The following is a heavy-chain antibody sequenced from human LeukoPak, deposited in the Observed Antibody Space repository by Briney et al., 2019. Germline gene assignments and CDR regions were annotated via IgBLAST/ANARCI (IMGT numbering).Heavy chain of an antibody. J-gene: IGHJ3*02. CDR2: ISGNGRST. V-gene: IGHV3-64*01. Sequence: PGGSLRLSCTASGFTFSTYATHWVRQAPGKGLEYVSGISGNGRSTFYANSVKGRFTVSRDNSKDTLYLQMGSLRAEDMAAYYCTRDIGRLRGDAFDIWGQGTMVTVSS. CDR3: TRDIGRLRGDAFDI. CDR1: GFTFSTYA. D-gene: IGHD2-15*01.